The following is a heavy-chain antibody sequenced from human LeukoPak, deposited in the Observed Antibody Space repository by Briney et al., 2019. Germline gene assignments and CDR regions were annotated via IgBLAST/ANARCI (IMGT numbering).Heavy chain of an antibody. D-gene: IGHD3-10*01. Sequence: GASVKVSCKASGYTFTGYYMHWVRQAPGQGLEWMGWIGPNSGGTNYAQKFQGRVTMTRDKSNSTAYMELSRLRSDDTAVYYCARDSESWFGENDAFDIWGQGTMVTVSS. J-gene: IGHJ3*02. CDR3: ARDSESWFGENDAFDI. V-gene: IGHV1-2*02. CDR2: IGPNSGGT. CDR1: GYTFTGYY.